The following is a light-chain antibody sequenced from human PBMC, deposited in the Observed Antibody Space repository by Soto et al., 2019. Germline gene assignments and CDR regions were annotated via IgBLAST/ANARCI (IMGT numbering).Light chain of an antibody. J-gene: IGKJ2*01. CDR1: QSLVHSDGNSY. Sequence: DVLMTQSPLSLPVTLGQPASVSCRSSQSLVHSDGNSYLSWFQQRPGQSPRRLIYKVSNRDSGVPDRFSGSGSDTDFTLKISRVDAEDVGVYYCMQGTQWPYTFGQGTQLEIK. CDR3: MQGTQWPYT. V-gene: IGKV2-30*02. CDR2: KVS.